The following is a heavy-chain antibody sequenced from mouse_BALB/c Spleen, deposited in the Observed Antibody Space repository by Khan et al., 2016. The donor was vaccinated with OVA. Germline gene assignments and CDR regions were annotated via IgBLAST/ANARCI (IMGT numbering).Heavy chain of an antibody. CDR3: ARRGDDYVREALFAY. D-gene: IGHD2-4*01. CDR2: IWSAGST. J-gene: IGHJ3*01. CDR1: GFSLDKYS. V-gene: IGHV2-2*02. Sequence: VQLQESGPGLVQPSQSLSITCTVSGFSLDKYSVHWIRQSPGKGLEWLGVIWSAGSTDYNAAFISRLNITKDNSRSQAFFKVNSPQPNDTAIYYCARRGDDYVREALFAYWGQGTLVTVSA.